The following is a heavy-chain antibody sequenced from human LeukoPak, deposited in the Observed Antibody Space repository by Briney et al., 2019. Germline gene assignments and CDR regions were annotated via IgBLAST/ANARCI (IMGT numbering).Heavy chain of an antibody. D-gene: IGHD3-3*01. V-gene: IGHV3-23*01. CDR2: ISGSGGST. J-gene: IGHJ3*02. Sequence: GGSLRLSCAASGFTISSYAMSWVRQAPGKGLECVSAISGSGGSTYYADSVKGRFTISRDNSKNTLYLQMNSLRAEDTAVYYCAAYDFWSGYGNAFDIWGQGTMVTVSS. CDR1: GFTISSYA. CDR3: AAYDFWSGYGNAFDI.